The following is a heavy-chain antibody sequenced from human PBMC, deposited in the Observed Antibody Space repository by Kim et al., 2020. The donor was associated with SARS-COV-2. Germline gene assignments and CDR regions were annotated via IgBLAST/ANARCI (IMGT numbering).Heavy chain of an antibody. Sequence: STNYNPSLKSRVTISVDTSKNQFSLKLSSVTAADTAVYYCASEVGQGFDYWGQGTLVTVSS. D-gene: IGHD3-10*01. J-gene: IGHJ4*02. V-gene: IGHV4-59*01. CDR3: ASEVGQGFDY. CDR2: ST.